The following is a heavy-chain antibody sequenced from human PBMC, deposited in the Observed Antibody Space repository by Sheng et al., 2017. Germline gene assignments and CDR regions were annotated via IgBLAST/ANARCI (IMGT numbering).Heavy chain of an antibody. V-gene: IGHV1-2*06. CDR2: VDPRTVVT. J-gene: IGHJ4*02. D-gene: IGHD2-2*01. CDR1: GYTFTAFR. Sequence: QEQAGAVWGAELKKPGASVKVSCKASGYTFTAFRMHWVRQAPGQGLEWMGRVDPRTVVTQLSHRNFRAGSPMSRDTSINTVYMELNSLTSDDTAFYYCARAGLGPTALWYWGQGTLVTV. CDR3: ARAGLGPTALWY.